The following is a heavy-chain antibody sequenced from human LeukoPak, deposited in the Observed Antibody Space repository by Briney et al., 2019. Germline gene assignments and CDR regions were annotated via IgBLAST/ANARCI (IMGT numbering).Heavy chain of an antibody. Sequence: GGSLRLSCVASGFTFSSYEMNWVRQAPGKGLKWVSYISSSGHSIHYADSMKGRFTISRDNAKNSLYLQMSSLRTEDTAVYYCAKAGSDFSIDLWGQGTLVSVSS. V-gene: IGHV3-48*03. CDR2: ISSSGHSI. J-gene: IGHJ5*02. CDR1: GFTFSSYE. D-gene: IGHD2-21*02. CDR3: AKAGSDFSIDL.